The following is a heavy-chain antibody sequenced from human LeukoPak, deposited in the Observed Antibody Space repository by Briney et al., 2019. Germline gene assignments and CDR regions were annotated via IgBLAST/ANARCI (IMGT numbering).Heavy chain of an antibody. Sequence: GGSLRLSCSASGFTFSRYAMHWVRQAPGKGLEYVSAISSNGGSTYYADSVKGRFTISRDNSRNTLHLRMSSLRVEDTAVYYCVKGHLVWELGDYFDYWGQGTLVTVSS. J-gene: IGHJ4*02. CDR2: ISSNGGST. D-gene: IGHD1-26*01. CDR3: VKGHLVWELGDYFDY. CDR1: GFTFSRYA. V-gene: IGHV3-64D*06.